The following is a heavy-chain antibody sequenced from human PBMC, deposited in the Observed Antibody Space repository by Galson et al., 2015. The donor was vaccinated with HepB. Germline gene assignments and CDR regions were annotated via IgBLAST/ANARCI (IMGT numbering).Heavy chain of an antibody. Sequence: SLRLSCAASGFTFSSYAMSWVRQAPGKGLEWVSAISGSGGSTYYADSVKGRFTISRDNSKNTLYPQMNSLRAEDTAVYYCAKGPRVGAIGPDYGVYWGQGTLVTVSS. CDR2: ISGSGGST. V-gene: IGHV3-23*01. CDR1: GFTFSSYA. CDR3: AKGPRVGAIGPDYGVY. J-gene: IGHJ4*02. D-gene: IGHD1-26*01.